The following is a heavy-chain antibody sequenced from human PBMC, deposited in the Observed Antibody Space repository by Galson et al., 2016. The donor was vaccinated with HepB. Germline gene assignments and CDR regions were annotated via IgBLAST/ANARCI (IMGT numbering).Heavy chain of an antibody. D-gene: IGHD3-22*01. CDR2: IDHSGGST. V-gene: IGHV3-23*01. Sequence: SLRLSCAASGFTFSSYALSWVRQAPGKGLEWVSVIDHSGGSTYYIGSVKGRFTISRDNSKNTLYLQMSSLKASDTAMYYCARIGPYYFDEEQGFDIWGQGKMFTVSS. J-gene: IGHJ3*02. CDR3: ARIGPYYFDEEQGFDI. CDR1: GFTFSSYA.